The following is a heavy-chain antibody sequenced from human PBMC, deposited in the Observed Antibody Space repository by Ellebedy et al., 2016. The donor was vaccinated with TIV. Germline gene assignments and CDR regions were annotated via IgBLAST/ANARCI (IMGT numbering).Heavy chain of an antibody. D-gene: IGHD4-17*01. V-gene: IGHV3-23*01. Sequence: PGGSLRLSCATSGFTFDNFAMSWFRQAPGQGLEWVSAITGSGDRTFYADSVTGRFTVSRDTSKNKLYLQMNSLRAEDTAVYYCASLRNDYGDYVNYWGQGTLVTVSS. CDR3: ASLRNDYGDYVNY. CDR2: ITGSGDRT. J-gene: IGHJ4*02. CDR1: GFTFDNFA.